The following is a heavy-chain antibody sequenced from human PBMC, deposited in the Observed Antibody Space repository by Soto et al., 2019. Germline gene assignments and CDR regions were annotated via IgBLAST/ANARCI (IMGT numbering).Heavy chain of an antibody. CDR2: IDTSGTKI. D-gene: IGHD3-3*01. CDR1: GYTFSDYY. CDR3: ASHYDMWSGYLSPVDY. Sequence: QVQLVESGGDLVKPGGSLRLSCAASGYTFSDYYMSWIRQATGKGLEWISYIDTSGTKIYYADSVKGRFTITRDNANNSLYREMNSLRDEDTAVYYCASHYDMWSGYLSPVDYWGQGTLVTVSS. J-gene: IGHJ4*02. V-gene: IGHV3-11*01.